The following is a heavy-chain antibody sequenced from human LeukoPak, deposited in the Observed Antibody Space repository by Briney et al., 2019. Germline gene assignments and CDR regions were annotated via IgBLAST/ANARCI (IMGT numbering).Heavy chain of an antibody. V-gene: IGHV3-48*03. D-gene: IGHD2-15*01. Sequence: GGSLRLSCAASGFTFSSYAMNWVRQTPRKGLEWVSYISTSGLTIYYADSVKGRFTISRDNAKNSLYLQMNSLRAEDTAIYYCARAGCSGGRCYKTTFDIWGQGTMVTVSS. CDR1: GFTFSSYA. CDR3: ARAGCSGGRCYKTTFDI. J-gene: IGHJ3*02. CDR2: ISTSGLTI.